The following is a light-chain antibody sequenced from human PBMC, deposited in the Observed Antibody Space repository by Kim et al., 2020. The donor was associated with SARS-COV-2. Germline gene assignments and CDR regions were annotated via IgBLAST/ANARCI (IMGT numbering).Light chain of an antibody. CDR1: SLRSDY. Sequence: VALGQTVRITCQGDSLRSDYATWYQQKQEQAPILVIYGKNNRPSGIPDRFSGSSSGSTASLTITGTQAGDEADYYCNSRDSNDNVVFGGGTQLTVL. CDR2: GKN. V-gene: IGLV3-19*01. CDR3: NSRDSNDNVV. J-gene: IGLJ2*01.